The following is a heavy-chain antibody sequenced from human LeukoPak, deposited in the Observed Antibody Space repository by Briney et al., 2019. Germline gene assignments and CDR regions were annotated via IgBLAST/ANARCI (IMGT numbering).Heavy chain of an antibody. V-gene: IGHV3-48*03. D-gene: IGHD1/OR15-1a*01. CDR1: GFTFISYE. CDR2: ISGSGRTI. Sequence: GSLRLSCAASGFTFISYEQNWVRQAPGKGLEWLSYISGSGRTIYYADSVRGRFTISRDNARNSLYLQMKSLRADDTAVYYCTRVENIGMDVWGQGTTVTVSS. J-gene: IGHJ6*02. CDR3: TRVENIGMDV.